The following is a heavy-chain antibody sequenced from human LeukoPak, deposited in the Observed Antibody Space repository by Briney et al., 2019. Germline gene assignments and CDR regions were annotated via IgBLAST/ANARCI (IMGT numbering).Heavy chain of an antibody. CDR1: GGSISSYY. D-gene: IGHD1-1*01. Sequence: SETLSLTCTVSGGSISSYYWSWIRQSPGKGLEWIGYIYYSGSTNYNPSLKSRVTISVDTSKNQFSLKLNSVTAADTAVHYCARDPRGGTSRDNWFDPWGQGTLVTVSS. J-gene: IGHJ5*02. V-gene: IGHV4-59*01. CDR2: IYYSGST. CDR3: ARDPRGGTSRDNWFDP.